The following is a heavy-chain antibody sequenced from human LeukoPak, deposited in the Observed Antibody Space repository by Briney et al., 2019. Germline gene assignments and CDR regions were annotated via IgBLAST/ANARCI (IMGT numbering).Heavy chain of an antibody. CDR1: GGTFSSYA. D-gene: IGHD6-13*01. J-gene: IGHJ5*02. CDR2: IIPIFGTA. Sequence: GASVKVSCKASGGTFSSYAISWVRQAPGQGLEWMGGIIPIFGTANYAQKFQGRVTITADKSTSTAYMELSSLRSDDTAVYYCARDFKGAAAGRRDWFDPWGQGTLVTVSS. CDR3: ARDFKGAAAGRRDWFDP. V-gene: IGHV1-69*06.